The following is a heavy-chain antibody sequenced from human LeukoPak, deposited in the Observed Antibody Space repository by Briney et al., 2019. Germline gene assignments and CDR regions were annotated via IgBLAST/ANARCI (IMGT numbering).Heavy chain of an antibody. CDR2: ISTSGST. CDR1: GGSISGYY. J-gene: IGHJ4*02. Sequence: SETLSLTCTVSGGSISGYYWSWIRQPAGKGLEWIGHISTSGSTNYNPSLKSRVTMSVDTSKNQFSLKLTSVTAADTAVYYCARDLTFDILTGYYISPFDCWGQGTLVTVS. V-gene: IGHV4-4*07. D-gene: IGHD3-9*01. CDR3: ARDLTFDILTGYYISPFDC.